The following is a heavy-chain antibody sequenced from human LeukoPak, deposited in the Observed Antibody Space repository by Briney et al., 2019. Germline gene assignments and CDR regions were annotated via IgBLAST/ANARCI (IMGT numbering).Heavy chain of an antibody. Sequence: PGGSLRLSCAASGFTFSSYGMHWVRQAPGKGLEWVAVISYDGSNKYYADSVKGRFTISRDNSKNTLYLQLNSLRAEDTAVYYCAKKTDSSIFYNSVDYWGQGTLVTVSS. CDR2: ISYDGSNK. D-gene: IGHD3-22*01. V-gene: IGHV3-30*18. CDR1: GFTFSSYG. CDR3: AKKTDSSIFYNSVDY. J-gene: IGHJ4*02.